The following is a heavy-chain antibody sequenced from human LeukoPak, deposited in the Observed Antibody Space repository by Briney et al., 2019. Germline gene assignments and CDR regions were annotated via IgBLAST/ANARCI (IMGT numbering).Heavy chain of an antibody. CDR1: GFAFHDYA. D-gene: IGHD4-23*01. J-gene: IGHJ6*02. CDR3: AKDTGGNGAYFYAMDV. V-gene: IGHV3-9*01. CDR2: INWNSDTK. Sequence: GGSLRLSCVGSGFAFHDYAMHWVRRPPGKGLEWVSAINWNSDTKAYADSVKGRFTISRDRARNSLYLQMDSLRPEDTALYYCAKDTGGNGAYFYAMDVWGQGTSVTVSS.